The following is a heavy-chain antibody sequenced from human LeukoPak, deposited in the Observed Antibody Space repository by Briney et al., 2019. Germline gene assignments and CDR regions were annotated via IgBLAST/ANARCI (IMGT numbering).Heavy chain of an antibody. J-gene: IGHJ1*01. V-gene: IGHV4-30-4*01. Sequence: SETLSLTCTVSGGSVSSGDYYWSWIRQPPGKGLEWIGYIYYSGSTYYNPSLKSRVTISVDTSKNQFSLKLSSVTAADTAVYYCARSYSAEYFQHWGQGTLVTVSS. D-gene: IGHD2-15*01. CDR1: GGSVSSGDYY. CDR2: IYYSGST. CDR3: ARSYSAEYFQH.